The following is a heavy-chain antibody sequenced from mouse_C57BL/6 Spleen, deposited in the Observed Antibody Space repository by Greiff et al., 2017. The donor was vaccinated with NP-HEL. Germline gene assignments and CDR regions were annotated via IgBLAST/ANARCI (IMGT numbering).Heavy chain of an antibody. CDR3: VRQDYDSSNYFDY. CDR2: ISSGGNYT. Sequence: EVNLVESGGDLVKPGGSLKLPCAASGFTFSSYGMSWVRQTPDKRLEWVATISSGGNYTHYPDSVKGRFTISRDNAKNTLYLQMSSLKSEDTAMYYCVRQDYDSSNYFDYWGQGTTLTVSS. D-gene: IGHD1-1*01. J-gene: IGHJ2*01. V-gene: IGHV5-6*01. CDR1: GFTFSSYG.